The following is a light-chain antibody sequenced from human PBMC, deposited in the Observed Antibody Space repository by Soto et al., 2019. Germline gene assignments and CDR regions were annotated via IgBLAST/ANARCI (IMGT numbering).Light chain of an antibody. V-gene: IGLV2-8*01. CDR2: EVS. CDR3: SSYAGSNGGV. J-gene: IGLJ2*01. Sequence: QSALTQPPSASGSPGQSVTISCTGTSSDVGGYNYVSWYQQHPGKAPKLMIYEVSKRPSVVPDRFSGSKSGNTASLTVSGRQAEYEADYYCSSYAGSNGGVFGGGTKVTVL. CDR1: SSDVGGYNY.